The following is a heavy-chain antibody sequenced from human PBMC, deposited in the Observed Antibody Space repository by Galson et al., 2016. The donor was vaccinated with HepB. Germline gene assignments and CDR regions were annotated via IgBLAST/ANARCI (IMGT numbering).Heavy chain of an antibody. CDR2: ISISGSTV. D-gene: IGHD3-22*01. Sequence: LRLSCAGSGFTFSRYNMNWVRQAPGKGLEWLANISISGSTVYYADSVKGRFTISRNNDKNSVYLQMDSLRDEDTAVYYCAREADFYDSTGYFPPLAYWGQGTLVTVSS. J-gene: IGHJ4*02. CDR1: GFTFSRYN. CDR3: AREADFYDSTGYFPPLAY. V-gene: IGHV3-48*03.